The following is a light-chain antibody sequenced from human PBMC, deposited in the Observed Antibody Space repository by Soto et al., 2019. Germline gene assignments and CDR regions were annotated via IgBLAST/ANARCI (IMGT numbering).Light chain of an antibody. CDR3: QQYGTSPLT. J-gene: IGKJ4*01. V-gene: IGKV3-20*01. CDR2: DSS. CDR1: RSVSSSD. Sequence: EIVLTQSPGTLSLSPGERATLSCRASRSVSSSDLAWYQQKPGQAPRLLIYDSSSRATGIPDRFSGSGSGTDFTLTISRLEPEDFAVYYCQQYGTSPLTFGGGTKV.